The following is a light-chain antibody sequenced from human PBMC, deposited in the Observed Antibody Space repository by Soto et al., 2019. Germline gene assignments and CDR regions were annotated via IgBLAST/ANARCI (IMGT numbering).Light chain of an antibody. V-gene: IGKV3-20*01. CDR1: QSVTSSY. CDR2: RAS. Sequence: EIVLTQSPAALSLSPGESATRSCRASQSVTSSYIAWYQQKPGQAPRLLIYRASTRATGIPDRFSGSGSGTDFTLIISRLEPEDFAVYHCQQYGSSPWTFGQGTTVDIK. CDR3: QQYGSSPWT. J-gene: IGKJ1*01.